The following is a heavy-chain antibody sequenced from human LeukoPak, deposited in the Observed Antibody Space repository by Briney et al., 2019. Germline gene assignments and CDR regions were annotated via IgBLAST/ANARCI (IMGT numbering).Heavy chain of an antibody. J-gene: IGHJ3*02. CDR1: GFTVSSNY. D-gene: IGHD5-18*01. CDR2: IYSGGST. CDR3: ARDRIEIWLYAFDI. V-gene: IGHV3-53*01. Sequence: AGGSLRLSCAASGFTVSSNYMSWVRQAPGKWLEWVSVIYSGGSTYYADSVKGRFIISRDNSENTLFLQMNSLRAEDTAVYYCARDRIEIWLYAFDIWGQGTMVTVSS.